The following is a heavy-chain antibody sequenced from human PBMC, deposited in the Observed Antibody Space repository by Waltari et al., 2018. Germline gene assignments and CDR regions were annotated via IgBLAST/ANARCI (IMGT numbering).Heavy chain of an antibody. CDR2: INPNSGGT. Sequence: QVQLVQSGAEVKRPGAPWTVSGKASGSTYPANYFPGGRQAPGQGLEWMGWINPNSGGTNYAQKFQGRVTMTRDTSISTAYMELSRLRSDDTAVYYCARGSGSYFRRLNDFDYWGQGTLVTVSS. CDR1: GSTYPANY. V-gene: IGHV1-2*02. CDR3: ARGSGSYFRRLNDFDY. J-gene: IGHJ4*02. D-gene: IGHD1-26*01.